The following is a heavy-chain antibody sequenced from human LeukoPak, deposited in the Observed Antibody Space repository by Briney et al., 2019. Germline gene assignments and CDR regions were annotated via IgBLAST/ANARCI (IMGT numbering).Heavy chain of an antibody. Sequence: PGGSLRLSCLASGFTFSSYVMNWVRQTPGKGLEWVSSISVSGGSTFYADSVKGRFTISRDNSKNTLYLQMNSLRAEDTAVYYCAKEHGEFDLWGRGTLVTVSS. CDR2: ISVSGGST. CDR3: AKEHGEFDL. CDR1: GFTFSSYV. D-gene: IGHD7-27*01. J-gene: IGHJ2*01. V-gene: IGHV3-23*01.